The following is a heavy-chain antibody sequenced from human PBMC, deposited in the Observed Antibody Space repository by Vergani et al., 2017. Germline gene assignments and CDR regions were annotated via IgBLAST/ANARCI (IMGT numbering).Heavy chain of an antibody. CDR3: ARATCSGGSCYRGFEY. J-gene: IGHJ4*02. D-gene: IGHD2-15*01. CDR2: IIPNLATT. CDR1: GGTFSSYA. V-gene: IGHV1-69*11. Sequence: QVQLVQSGAEVKKPGSSVKVSCKASGGTFSSYALNWVRQAPGQGLEWMGSIIPNLATTIYAQKFQGRVTITADESTSTAYMELSSLKSEDTAVFYCARATCSGGSCYRGFEYWGQGSLITVSS.